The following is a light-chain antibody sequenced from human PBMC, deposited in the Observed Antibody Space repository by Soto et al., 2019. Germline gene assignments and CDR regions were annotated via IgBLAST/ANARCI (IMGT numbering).Light chain of an antibody. J-gene: IGLJ2*01. CDR2: EVS. CDR3: SSYTTSSTL. Sequence: QSVLTQPPSVSGSPGQSGTISCTGTSSDVGNYDRVSWYQQPPGTAPKLIIYEVSNRPSGVPDRFSGSKSGDTASLTISGLQAEDEADYFCSSYTTSSTLFGGGTKLTVL. V-gene: IGLV2-18*02. CDR1: SSDVGNYDR.